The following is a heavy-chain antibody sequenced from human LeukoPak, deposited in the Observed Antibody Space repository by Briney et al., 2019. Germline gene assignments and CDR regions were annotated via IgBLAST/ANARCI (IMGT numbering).Heavy chain of an antibody. D-gene: IGHD5/OR15-5a*01. J-gene: IGHJ5*02. CDR1: GFSFSTYA. Sequence: GGSLRLSCAASGFSFSTYAISWVRQAPGKGLEWVSCISTTSSYIFYADSVRGRFTISRDNAKNSLYLQMDSLRAEDTAVYYCRRQFLVGVSWGPGTLVAVSS. V-gene: IGHV3-21*01. CDR3: RRQFLVGVS. CDR2: ISTTSSYI.